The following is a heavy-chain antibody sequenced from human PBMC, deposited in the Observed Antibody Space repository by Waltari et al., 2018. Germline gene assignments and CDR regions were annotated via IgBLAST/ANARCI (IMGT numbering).Heavy chain of an antibody. CDR1: GYSISSGHY. Sequence: QVQLQESGPGLVKPSETLSLTCAVSGYSISSGHYWGWIRQPPGKGLEWIGSIYHSGSTYYNPSLKSRVTISVDTSKNQFSLKLSSVTAADTAVYYCAREGNWNYAWDYYGMDVWGQGTTVTVSS. J-gene: IGHJ6*02. CDR2: IYHSGST. V-gene: IGHV4-38-2*02. CDR3: AREGNWNYAWDYYGMDV. D-gene: IGHD1-7*01.